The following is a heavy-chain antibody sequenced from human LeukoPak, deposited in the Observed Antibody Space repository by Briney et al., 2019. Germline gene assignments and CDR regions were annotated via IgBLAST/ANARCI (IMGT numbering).Heavy chain of an antibody. J-gene: IGHJ4*02. CDR3: ARGRTLQLWFRYYFDY. CDR2: INHSGST. CDR1: GGSISSGSYY. Sequence: SETLSLTCTVSGGSISSGSYYWSWIRQPPGKGLEWIGEINHSGSTNYNPSLKSRVTISVDTSKNQFSLKLSSVTAADTAVYYCARGRTLQLWFRYYFDYWGQGTLVTVSS. V-gene: IGHV4-39*07. D-gene: IGHD5-18*01.